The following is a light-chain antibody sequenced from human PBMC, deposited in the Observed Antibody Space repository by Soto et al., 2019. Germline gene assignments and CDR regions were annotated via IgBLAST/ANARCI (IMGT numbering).Light chain of an antibody. Sequence: DIQMTQSPSTLSVSVGDRVTISCRASQTISSSLAWYQQKPGKAPKLLIYNASTLKSGFPSRFSGSGSGTEFTLTISSLQPDDFAPYYCQHYNSSSEAFGQGTKVELK. V-gene: IGKV1-5*03. CDR1: QTISSS. CDR3: QHYNSSSEA. J-gene: IGKJ1*01. CDR2: NAS.